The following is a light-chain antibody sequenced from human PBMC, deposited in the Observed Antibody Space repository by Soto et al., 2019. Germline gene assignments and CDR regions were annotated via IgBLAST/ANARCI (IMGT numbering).Light chain of an antibody. CDR1: QSVSSY. Sequence: EIVLTQSPATLSLSPGERATLSCRASQSVSSYLAWYQQKPGQAPRLLIYDTTKRATGIPARFSGSGSGTDFTLTISSLEPEDFAVYYCQQRTNWPRSFTFGPGTKVDIK. J-gene: IGKJ3*01. CDR3: QQRTNWPRSFT. CDR2: DTT. V-gene: IGKV3-11*01.